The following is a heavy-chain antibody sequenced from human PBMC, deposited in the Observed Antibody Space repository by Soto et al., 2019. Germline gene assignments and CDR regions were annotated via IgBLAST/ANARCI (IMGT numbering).Heavy chain of an antibody. CDR1: GFAFSDSY. Sequence: QVSLVESGGTLVKPGGSLRLSCETSGFAFSDSYMSWVRQTPGKGLEWVSFIDTRGNTMDADSVKGRFTISRDNAKKTLYLSMNSLGADDTAVYYCAGRDCTVSSCSNFYYYYMDVWGRGTTVTVSS. D-gene: IGHD2-8*02. CDR3: AGRDCTVSSCSNFYYYYMDV. CDR2: IDTRGNT. J-gene: IGHJ6*03. V-gene: IGHV3-11*01.